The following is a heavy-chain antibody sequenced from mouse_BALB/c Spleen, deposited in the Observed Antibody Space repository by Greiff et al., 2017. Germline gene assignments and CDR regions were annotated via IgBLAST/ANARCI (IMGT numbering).Heavy chain of an antibody. V-gene: IGHV1-80*01. CDR3: ARDYGSSLAWFAY. Sequence: VQLQQSGAELVRPGSSVKISCKASGYAFSSYWMNWVKQRPGQGLEWIGQIYPGDGDTNYNGKFKGKATLTADKSSSTAYMQLSSLTSEDSAVYFCARDYGSSLAWFAYWGQGTLVTVSA. CDR1: GYAFSSYW. J-gene: IGHJ3*01. CDR2: IYPGDGDT. D-gene: IGHD1-1*01.